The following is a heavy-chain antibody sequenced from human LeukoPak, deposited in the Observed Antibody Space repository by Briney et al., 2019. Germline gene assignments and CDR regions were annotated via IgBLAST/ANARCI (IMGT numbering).Heavy chain of an antibody. Sequence: SETLSLTCTVSGDSSSNSIYYWGWIRQPPGKGLEWIGYIYYSGSTNYNPSLKSRVTISVDTSKNQFSLKLSSVTAADTAVYYCARVYDHSSGWYPFDYWGQGTLVTVSS. CDR2: IYYSGST. V-gene: IGHV4-61*05. CDR1: GDSSSNSIYY. CDR3: ARVYDHSSGWYPFDY. D-gene: IGHD6-19*01. J-gene: IGHJ4*02.